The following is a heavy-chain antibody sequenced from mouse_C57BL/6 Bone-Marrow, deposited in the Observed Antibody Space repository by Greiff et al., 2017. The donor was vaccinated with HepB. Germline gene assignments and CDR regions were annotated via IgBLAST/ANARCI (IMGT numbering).Heavy chain of an antibody. CDR3: ARNYGSSNPWFAY. CDR2: IDPSDSET. V-gene: IGHV1-52*01. CDR1: GYTFTSYW. J-gene: IGHJ3*01. D-gene: IGHD1-1*01. Sequence: QVQLKQPGAELVRPGSSVKLSCKASGYTFTSYWMHWVKQRPIQGLEWIGNIDPSDSETHYNQKFKDKATLTVDKSSSTAYMQLSSLTSEDSAVYYCARNYGSSNPWFAYWGQGTLVTVSA.